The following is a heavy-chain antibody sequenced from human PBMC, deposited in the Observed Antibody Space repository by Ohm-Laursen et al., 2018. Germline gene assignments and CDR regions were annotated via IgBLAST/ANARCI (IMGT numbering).Heavy chain of an antibody. CDR2: INHSGST. J-gene: IGHJ6*02. V-gene: IGHV4-34*01. D-gene: IGHD6-13*01. Sequence: SQTLSLTCAVYGGSFSGYYWSWIRQPPGKGLEWIGEINHSGSTNYNPSLKSRVTISVDTSKNQFSLKLSSVTAADTAVYYCARGGRRGSSWYRNYGMDVWGQGTTVTVSS. CDR3: ARGGRRGSSWYRNYGMDV. CDR1: GGSFSGYY.